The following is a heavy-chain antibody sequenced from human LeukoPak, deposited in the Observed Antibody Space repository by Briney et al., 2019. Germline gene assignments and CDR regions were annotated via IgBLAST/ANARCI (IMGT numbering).Heavy chain of an antibody. V-gene: IGHV3-23*01. Sequence: GGSLRLSCAASGFTFNNYVMSWVRQAPGKGLEWVSTINGGGYNTYYTDSVKGRFTISRDNSKNTLSLQVNTLRAEDTAVYYCARASGIYGSGWYFDYWGQGTLVTVSS. CDR1: GFTFNNYV. CDR3: ARASGIYGSGWYFDY. D-gene: IGHD6-19*01. J-gene: IGHJ4*02. CDR2: INGGGYNT.